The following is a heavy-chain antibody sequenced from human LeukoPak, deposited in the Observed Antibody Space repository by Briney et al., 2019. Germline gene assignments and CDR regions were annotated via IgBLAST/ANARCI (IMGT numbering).Heavy chain of an antibody. J-gene: IGHJ4*02. V-gene: IGHV3-23*01. CDR3: AKDRHCSSISCYRGYFDY. CDR1: GFTFSSYA. Sequence: GGSLRLSCAASGFTFSSYAMNWVRQAPGKGLEWVSVISGSDGSTYYADSVKGRFTISRDNSRNTLYVQMNSLTAEDTAVYYCAKDRHCSSISCYRGYFDYWGQGTLVTVSS. CDR2: ISGSDGST. D-gene: IGHD2-2*01.